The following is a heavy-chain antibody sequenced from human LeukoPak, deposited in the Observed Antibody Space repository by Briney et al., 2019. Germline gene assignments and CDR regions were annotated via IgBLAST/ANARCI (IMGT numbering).Heavy chain of an antibody. CDR3: ARNQQLGGHSYYYYGMDV. V-gene: IGHV3-23*01. CDR2: ISGGGVTT. CDR1: GFTSIAYA. J-gene: IGHJ6*02. D-gene: IGHD3-16*01. Sequence: GGSLRLSCVGSGFTSIAYALTWARQAPGKGLEWVSGISGGGVTTFYADSVKGRFSISRDNSKNTLYLQMNSLRADDTAIYYCARNQQLGGHSYYYYGMDVWGQGTTVTVSS.